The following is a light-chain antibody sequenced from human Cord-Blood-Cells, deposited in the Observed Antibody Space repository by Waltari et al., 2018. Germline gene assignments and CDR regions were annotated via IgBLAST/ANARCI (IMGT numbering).Light chain of an antibody. Sequence: QSALPQPASVSGSPGQSITISCPRTSSDVGGYNHVSRYQQHPGKAPKLMIYEVSNRPSGVSNRFSGSKSGNTASLTISGLQAEDEADYYCSSYTSSSTLYVFGTGTKVTVL. CDR2: EVS. CDR3: SSYTSSSTLYV. CDR1: SSDVGGYNH. V-gene: IGLV2-14*01. J-gene: IGLJ1*01.